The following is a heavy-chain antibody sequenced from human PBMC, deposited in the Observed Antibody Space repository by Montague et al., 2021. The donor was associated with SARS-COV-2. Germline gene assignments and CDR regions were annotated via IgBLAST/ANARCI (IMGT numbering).Heavy chain of an antibody. Sequence: SETLSLTCSVYGGSFSDYYWTWIRQPPGKGLEWIGETTLRASANYSPSLKSRVSISVDTSKNQLSLKLTSVTAADTGVYYCARGQVTVFGVLIMLPAAGPFDIWGQGTMVTVSS. CDR2: TTLRASA. V-gene: IGHV4-34*01. CDR1: GGSFSDYY. J-gene: IGHJ3*02. CDR3: ARGQVTVFGVLIMLPAAGPFDI. D-gene: IGHD3-3*01.